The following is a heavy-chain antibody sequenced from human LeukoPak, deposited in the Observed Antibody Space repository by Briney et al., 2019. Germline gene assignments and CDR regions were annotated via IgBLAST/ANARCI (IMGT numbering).Heavy chain of an antibody. D-gene: IGHD3-3*01. CDR1: GGSISSYY. V-gene: IGHV4-4*07. J-gene: IGHJ4*02. CDR3: ARESIRNYDFWSGYYFYYFDY. CDR2: TYTSGST. Sequence: SETLSLTCTVSGGSISSYYWSWIRQPAGKGLEWIGRTYTSGSTNYNPSLKSRVTMSVDTSKNQFSLKLSSVTAADTAVYYCARESIRNYDFWSGYYFYYFDYWGQGTLVTVSS.